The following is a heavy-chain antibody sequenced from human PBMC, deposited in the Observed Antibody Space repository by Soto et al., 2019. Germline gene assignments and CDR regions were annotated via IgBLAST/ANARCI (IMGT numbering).Heavy chain of an antibody. D-gene: IGHD5-18*01. J-gene: IGHJ4*02. Sequence: GGSQRLSCAASGFTFRNVWMSWIRQAPGKGLEWAGRIKTRTDGGTTDYAAPVKGRFTISRDDSKNTLFLQMNSLKTEDTAVYYCTTGTAVAIYNFDYWGQGTLVTVSS. CDR2: IKTRTDGGTT. CDR1: GFTFRNVW. CDR3: TTGTAVAIYNFDY. V-gene: IGHV3-15*01.